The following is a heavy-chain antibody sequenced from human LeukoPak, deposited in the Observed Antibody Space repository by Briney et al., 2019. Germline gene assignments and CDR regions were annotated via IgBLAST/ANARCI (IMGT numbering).Heavy chain of an antibody. V-gene: IGHV1-46*01. CDR1: EYTLTGYY. CDR3: ASIAAAGFRYYYYYGMDV. D-gene: IGHD6-13*01. J-gene: IGHJ6*02. CDR2: INPSGGST. Sequence: ASVKVSCKASEYTLTGYYLHWVRQAPGQGLEWMGIINPSGGSTSYAQKFQGRVTMTRDTSTSTVYMELSSLRSGDTAVYYCASIAAAGFRYYYYYGMDVWGQGTTVTVSS.